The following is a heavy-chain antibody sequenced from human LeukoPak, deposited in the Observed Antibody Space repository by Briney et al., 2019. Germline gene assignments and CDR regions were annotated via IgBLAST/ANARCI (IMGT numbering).Heavy chain of an antibody. Sequence: TPSETLSLTCTVSGGSISSYYWSWIRQPPGKGLEWIGYIYYSGSTNYNPSLKSRVTISVDTSKNQFSLKLSSVTAADTAVYYCARDRNRAGLLDYWGQGTLVTVS. J-gene: IGHJ4*02. V-gene: IGHV4-59*01. CDR1: GGSISSYY. D-gene: IGHD6-13*01. CDR3: ARDRNRAGLLDY. CDR2: IYYSGST.